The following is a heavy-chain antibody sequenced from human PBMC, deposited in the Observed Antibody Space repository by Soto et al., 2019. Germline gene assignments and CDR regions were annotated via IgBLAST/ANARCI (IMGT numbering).Heavy chain of an antibody. CDR1: GYSISSGYY. J-gene: IGHJ5*02. D-gene: IGHD1-7*01. CDR2: IYHSGST. Sequence: SETLSLTCAVSGYSISSGYYWGWIRQPPGKGLEWIGSIYHSGSTYYNPSLKSRVTISVDTSKNQFSLKLSSVTAADTAVYYCARDPITGTTGPGWFDPWGQGTLVTVSS. CDR3: ARDPITGTTGPGWFDP. V-gene: IGHV4-38-2*02.